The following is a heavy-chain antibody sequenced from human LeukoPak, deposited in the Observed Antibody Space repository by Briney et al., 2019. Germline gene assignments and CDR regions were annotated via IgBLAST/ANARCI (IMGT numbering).Heavy chain of an antibody. CDR1: GFTFSSYA. D-gene: IGHD2-21*02. Sequence: GGSLRLSCAASGFTFSSYAMSWVRQAPGKGLEWVSAISGSGGSTYYADSVKGRFTIFRDNSKNTLYLQMNSLRAEDTAVYYCAKDDLNGGNSEWGQGTLVTVSS. V-gene: IGHV3-23*01. CDR3: AKDDLNGGNSE. J-gene: IGHJ4*02. CDR2: ISGSGGST.